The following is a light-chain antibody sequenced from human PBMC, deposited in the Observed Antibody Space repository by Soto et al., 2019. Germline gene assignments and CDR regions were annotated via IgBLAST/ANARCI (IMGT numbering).Light chain of an antibody. V-gene: IGKV3-15*01. Sequence: EIEMTQSPATLSVSPGERVTLACRASQNVSSNLAWYQQKPGQAPRLLIYGASTRATGIPARFSGSGSGTEFSLTISSLQSEDFVVYYCQQYNKWPDTFGGGTKVEIK. CDR1: QNVSSN. J-gene: IGKJ4*01. CDR2: GAS. CDR3: QQYNKWPDT.